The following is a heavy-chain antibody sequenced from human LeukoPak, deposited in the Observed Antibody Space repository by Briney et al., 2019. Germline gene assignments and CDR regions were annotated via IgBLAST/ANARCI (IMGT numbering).Heavy chain of an antibody. D-gene: IGHD2-15*01. CDR2: ICGSGGST. V-gene: IGHV3-23*01. CDR3: AAGRYCSGGSCYSYFDY. Sequence: GGSLRLSCAAPGFTFSSYAMSWVRQAPGKGLEWVSAICGSGGSTYYADSVKGRFTISRDNSKNTLYLQMNSLRAEDTAVYYCAAGRYCSGGSCYSYFDYWGQGTLVTVSS. J-gene: IGHJ4*02. CDR1: GFTFSSYA.